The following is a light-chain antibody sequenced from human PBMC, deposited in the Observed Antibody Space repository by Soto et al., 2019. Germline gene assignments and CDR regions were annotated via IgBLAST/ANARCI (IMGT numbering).Light chain of an antibody. CDR3: QQDNNWPPWA. CDR1: QSVSSN. V-gene: IGKV3-15*01. J-gene: IGKJ2*01. Sequence: EIVMTQSPATLSVSPGERATLSCRASQSVSSNLAWYQQKPAQAPWLLIYGASTRATGIPARFSGSGSGTKFTLTISSLRSEDFAVYYCQQDNNWPPWAFGEGTKLEIK. CDR2: GAS.